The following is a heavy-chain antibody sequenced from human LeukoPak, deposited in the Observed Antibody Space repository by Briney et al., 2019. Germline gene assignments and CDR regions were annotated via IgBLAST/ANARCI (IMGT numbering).Heavy chain of an antibody. D-gene: IGHD3-22*01. CDR2: ISSSSSYI. J-gene: IGHJ6*04. Sequence: TGGSLRLSCAASGFTFSSYSMNWVRQAPGKGLEWVSSISSSSSYIYYADSVKGRFTISRDNAKNSLYLQMNSLRAEDTAVYYCARDHYDSSGYYGLDVWGKGTTVTISS. CDR1: GFTFSSYS. CDR3: ARDHYDSSGYYGLDV. V-gene: IGHV3-21*01.